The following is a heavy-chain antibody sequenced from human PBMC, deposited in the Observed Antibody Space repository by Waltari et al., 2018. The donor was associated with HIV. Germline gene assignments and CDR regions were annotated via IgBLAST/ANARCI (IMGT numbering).Heavy chain of an antibody. V-gene: IGHV3-53*02. CDR3: GSLRAADYAMDV. CDR2: IYSDGRT. J-gene: IGHJ6*02. Sequence: VQLVETGGGLIQPGGSLSRSGTASGCTAGSNYMSCGRQGPGKGLEWVSVIYSDGRTYYADSVKGRFTISRDTSKNTLYLQMNSLRAEDTAVYFCGSLRAADYAMDVWGQGTTVTVSS. D-gene: IGHD6-13*01. CDR1: GCTAGSNY.